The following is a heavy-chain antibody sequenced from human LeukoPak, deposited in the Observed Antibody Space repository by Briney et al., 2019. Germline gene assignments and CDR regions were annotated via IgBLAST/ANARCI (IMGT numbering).Heavy chain of an antibody. Sequence: GGSLRLSCAPSGFTFSNYAMSWVRQAPGKGLEWVSTISDSGGSTFYADSVTGRFTISRDNSKNTLYLQMNSLRAGDTAVYYCAKILGGTWLSDYWGQGNLVIVSS. J-gene: IGHJ4*02. CDR3: AKILGGTWLSDY. D-gene: IGHD1-26*01. V-gene: IGHV3-23*01. CDR2: ISDSGGST. CDR1: GFTFSNYA.